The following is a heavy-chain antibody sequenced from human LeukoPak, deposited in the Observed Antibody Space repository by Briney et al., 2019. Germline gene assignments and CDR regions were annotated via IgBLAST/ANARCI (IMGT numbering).Heavy chain of an antibody. V-gene: IGHV3-53*05. CDR1: GFSVSCNY. Sequence: GGSLRLSCAASGFSVSCNYMICVRQAPGKGLEWVSVVYSGGGTYYADSVKGRFTISRDNSKNFVYLQMHSLRTEDTALYYCTKDMEWGMDVWGQGTTVIVSS. CDR3: TKDMEWGMDV. J-gene: IGHJ6*02. D-gene: IGHD3-3*01. CDR2: VYSGGGT.